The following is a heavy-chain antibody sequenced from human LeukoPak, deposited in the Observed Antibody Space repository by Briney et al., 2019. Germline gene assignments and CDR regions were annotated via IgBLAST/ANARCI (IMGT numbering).Heavy chain of an antibody. CDR3: AKPRAVAGTQHRNYFDY. CDR1: GFTFSSYG. J-gene: IGHJ4*02. CDR2: ISYDGSNK. V-gene: IGHV3-30*18. D-gene: IGHD6-19*01. Sequence: GRSLRLSCAASGFTFSSYGMHWVRQAPGKGLEWVAVISYDGSNKYYADSVKGPFTMSRDNSKNTLYLQMNSLRAEDTTVYYCAKPRAVAGTQHRNYFDYWSQGTLVTVSS.